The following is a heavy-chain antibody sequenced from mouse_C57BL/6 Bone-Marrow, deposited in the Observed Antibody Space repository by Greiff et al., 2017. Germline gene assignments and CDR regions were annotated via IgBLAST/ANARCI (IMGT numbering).Heavy chain of an antibody. V-gene: IGHV5-15*01. CDR3: ARAATVVEGAMDY. Sequence: DVKLVESGGGLVQPGGSLKLSCAASGFTFSDYGMAWVRQAPRKGPEWVAFISNLACSIYYADTVTGRFTISRANAKNTLYLEMSSLRSEDTDMDYCARAATVVEGAMDYWGQGTSVTVSA. CDR2: ISNLACSI. D-gene: IGHD1-1*01. J-gene: IGHJ4*01. CDR1: GFTFSDYG.